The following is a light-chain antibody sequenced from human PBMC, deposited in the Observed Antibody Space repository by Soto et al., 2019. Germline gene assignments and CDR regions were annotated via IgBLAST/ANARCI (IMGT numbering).Light chain of an antibody. CDR2: DVS. Sequence: QSALTQPRSVSGSPGQSVTISCTGTSSDVGGYNYVSWYQQHPGKAPKLMIYDVSKRPSGVPDRFSGSKSGNTASLTISGPQAEDETDYYCCSNAGSYTYVFGTGTKVTVL. J-gene: IGLJ1*01. CDR3: CSNAGSYTYV. V-gene: IGLV2-11*01. CDR1: SSDVGGYNY.